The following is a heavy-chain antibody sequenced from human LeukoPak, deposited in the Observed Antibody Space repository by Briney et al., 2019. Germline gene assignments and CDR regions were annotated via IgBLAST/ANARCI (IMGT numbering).Heavy chain of an antibody. D-gene: IGHD5-18*01. CDR3: ARESSSYPDY. CDR2: ISSSSSTI. Sequence: GGSLRLSCAASGFTFSSYSMNWVRQAPGKGLEWVSYISSSSSTIYHADSVKGRFTISRDNAKNSLYLQMNSLRAEDTAVYYCARESSSYPDYWGQGTLVTVSS. V-gene: IGHV3-48*01. CDR1: GFTFSSYS. J-gene: IGHJ4*02.